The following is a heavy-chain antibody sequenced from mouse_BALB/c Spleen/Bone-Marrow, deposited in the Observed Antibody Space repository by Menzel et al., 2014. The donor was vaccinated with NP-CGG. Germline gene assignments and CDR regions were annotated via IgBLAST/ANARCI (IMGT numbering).Heavy chain of an antibody. CDR1: GFTISSYG. D-gene: IGHD2-1*01. J-gene: IGHJ2*01. Sequence: EVMLVESGGGLVEPGGSLKLSGAASGFTISSYGMSWVRHTPDRRLELVATINSNGGSTYYPDSVKGRFTISRDTAKNALCLQMSSLKSEETAMYYCVRGNYGNYLYYSDFCAHGTALTVS. CDR2: INSNGGST. V-gene: IGHV5-6-3*01. CDR3: VRGNYGNYLYYSDF.